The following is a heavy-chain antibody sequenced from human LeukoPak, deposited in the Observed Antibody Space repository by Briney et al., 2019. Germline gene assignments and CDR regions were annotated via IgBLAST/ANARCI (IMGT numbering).Heavy chain of an antibody. V-gene: IGHV3-30*03. J-gene: IGHJ4*02. CDR3: ARGGAPAVYFDY. CDR2: ISHAGSNE. CDR1: GFSFSSYG. Sequence: GGSLRLSCAASGFSFSSYGVHWIRQAPGKGLEWVALISHAGSNEYYAASVKGRFTISRDNSNNTFYLQMNSLRPEDTAVYYCARGGAPAVYFDYGGQGALVIVSS. D-gene: IGHD1-26*01.